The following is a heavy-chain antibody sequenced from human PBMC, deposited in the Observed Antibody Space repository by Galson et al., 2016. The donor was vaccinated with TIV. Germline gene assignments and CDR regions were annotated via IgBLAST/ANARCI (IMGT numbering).Heavy chain of an antibody. CDR2: ILPISQTS. J-gene: IGHJ4*02. V-gene: IGHV1-69*13. D-gene: IGHD3-10*01. CDR3: ARDVPCGGACYYFDY. Sequence: SVKVSCKASGGNLANYAFNWVRQAPGQGLEWMGGILPISQTSNYAQNFLGRVTFTADASSTTVYMELSSLTSDDTAVYYCARDVPCGGACYYFDYWGQGTLVTVSA. CDR1: GGNLANYA.